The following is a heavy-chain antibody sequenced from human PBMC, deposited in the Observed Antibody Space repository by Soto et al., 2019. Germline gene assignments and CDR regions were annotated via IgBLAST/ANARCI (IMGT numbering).Heavy chain of an antibody. CDR2: TIPVFNTA. V-gene: IGHV1-69*06. CDR1: GGTLSDHG. J-gene: IGHJ3*02. Sequence: QVQLEQSGAEVKKPGSSVKVSCKASGGTLSDHGVAWLRQAPGQGLEWMGGTIPVFNTAKYAQKLQGRVTVTADKFTNIADMELSSLRPEATAFYFCARGLYGSPDYYTGPSAFDICGQGTMVIVSS. D-gene: IGHD3-3*01. CDR3: ARGLYGSPDYYTGPSAFDI.